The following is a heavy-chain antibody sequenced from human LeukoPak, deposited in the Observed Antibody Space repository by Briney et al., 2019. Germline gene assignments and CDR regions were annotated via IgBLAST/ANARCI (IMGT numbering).Heavy chain of an antibody. V-gene: IGHV4-4*09. CDR2: IYTSGST. J-gene: IGHJ5*02. CDR1: GGSISSYY. Sequence: PSETLSLTYTVSGGSISSYYWSWIRQPPGMGLEWIGYIYTSGSTNYNPSLKSRVTISVDTSKNQFSLKLSSVTAADTAVYYCARRGTHNWFDPWGQGTLVTVSS. CDR3: ARRGTHNWFDP.